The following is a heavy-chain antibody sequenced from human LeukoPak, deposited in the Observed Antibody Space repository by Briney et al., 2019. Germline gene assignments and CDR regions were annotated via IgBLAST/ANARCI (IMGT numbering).Heavy chain of an antibody. Sequence: GASVKVSCKASGYTFTTYGITWVRQAPGQGLEWMGWISTDNGDTNYAQKLQGRVTMTRDTSISTAYMELSRLRSDDTAVYYCARDLSGSGSVDYWGQGTLVTVSS. CDR1: GYTFTTYG. J-gene: IGHJ4*02. D-gene: IGHD3-10*01. CDR2: ISTDNGDT. CDR3: ARDLSGSGSVDY. V-gene: IGHV1-18*01.